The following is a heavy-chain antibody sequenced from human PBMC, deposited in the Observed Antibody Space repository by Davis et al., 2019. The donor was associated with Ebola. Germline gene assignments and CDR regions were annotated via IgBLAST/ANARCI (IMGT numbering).Heavy chain of an antibody. Sequence: GGSLRLSCAASGFTFSSYWMSWVRQAPGKGLEWVANIKQDGSEKYYVDSVKGRFTISRDNAKNSLYLQMNSLRAEDMAVYYCARVVDSGWYFRLDYWGQGTLVTVSS. CDR2: IKQDGSEK. V-gene: IGHV3-7*03. J-gene: IGHJ4*02. CDR3: ARVVDSGWYFRLDY. D-gene: IGHD6-19*01. CDR1: GFTFSSYW.